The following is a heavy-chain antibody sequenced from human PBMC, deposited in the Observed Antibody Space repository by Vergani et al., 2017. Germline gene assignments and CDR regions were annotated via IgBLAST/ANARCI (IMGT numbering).Heavy chain of an antibody. Sequence: QVQLQQWGPGLLKPSETLSLTCAVYGGSFSGYYWSWIRQPPGKGLEWIGEINHSGSTNYNPSLKSRVTISVDTSKNQFSLKLSSVTAADTAVYYCARGRRGGYCSGGSCYFWFDPWGQGTLVTVSS. J-gene: IGHJ5*02. CDR1: GGSFSGYY. D-gene: IGHD2-15*01. CDR3: ARGRRGGYCSGGSCYFWFDP. V-gene: IGHV4-34*01. CDR2: INHSGST.